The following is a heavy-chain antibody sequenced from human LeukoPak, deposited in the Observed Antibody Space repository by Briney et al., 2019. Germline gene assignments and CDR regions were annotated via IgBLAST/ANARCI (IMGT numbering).Heavy chain of an antibody. Sequence: GGSLRLSCAASGFTFSSYGMHWVRQAPGKGLEWVAVISYDGSNKYYADSVKGRFTISRDNSKNTLYLQMNSLRAEDTAVYYCAKDLAGSIAERWGQGTLVTVSS. J-gene: IGHJ4*02. CDR2: ISYDGSNK. CDR3: AKDLAGSIAER. D-gene: IGHD6-6*01. V-gene: IGHV3-30*18. CDR1: GFTFSSYG.